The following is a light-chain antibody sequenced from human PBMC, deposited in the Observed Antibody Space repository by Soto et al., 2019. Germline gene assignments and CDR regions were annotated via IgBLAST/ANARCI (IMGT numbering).Light chain of an antibody. CDR2: VVS. J-gene: IGKJ2*01. CDR1: QTISRN. V-gene: IGKV1-39*01. CDR3: QQSYSIPYT. Sequence: DIQLTQSPSSLSASVGDRVTTTCRASQTISRNLNWYQQKPGEAPKLLMYVVSTLQAGVPSRFSGSESGTDYTLTISNLQPDDFATYYCQQSYSIPYTFGRGTKLEIK.